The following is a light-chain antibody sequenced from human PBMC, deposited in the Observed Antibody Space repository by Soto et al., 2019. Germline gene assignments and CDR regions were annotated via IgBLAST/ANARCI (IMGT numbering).Light chain of an antibody. CDR3: QQSYTET. CDR1: QSISSY. Sequence: IQMTQSPSSLSASVGDRVTITCRASQSISSYLNWYQQKPGKAPKLLIYAASSLQSGVPSRFSGSGSGTDFTLTISSLQPEDFATYYCQQSYTETFGQGTKVDIK. J-gene: IGKJ2*01. CDR2: AAS. V-gene: IGKV1-39*01.